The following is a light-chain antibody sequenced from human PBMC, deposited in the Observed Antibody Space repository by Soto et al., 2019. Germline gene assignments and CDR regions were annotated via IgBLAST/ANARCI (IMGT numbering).Light chain of an antibody. V-gene: IGKV1-6*01. CDR2: AAS. J-gene: IGKJ2*01. Sequence: AIQMTQSPSSLSASVGDRVTITCRASQGMRNDLGWYQQKPGKAPKLLIYAASSLQSGVPSRFSGSGSCTDFTLIISSLQPEDFATYYCLQDYNYPYTFGQGTKLEIK. CDR3: LQDYNYPYT. CDR1: QGMRND.